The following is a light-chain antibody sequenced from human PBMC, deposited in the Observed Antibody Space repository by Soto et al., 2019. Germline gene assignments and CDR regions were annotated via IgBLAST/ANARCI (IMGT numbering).Light chain of an antibody. V-gene: IGKV1-5*01. J-gene: IGKJ1*01. CDR2: DAS. CDR1: QSVRSR. CDR3: QQYNFVSWT. Sequence: DIPMTQSPSTLSASVGDRVTITCRASQSVRSRLAWYQQRPGKAPQLLIYDASTLESGVPSRFSGSGSGTEFTLTISSLQPDDSATYYGQQYNFVSWTFGQGTKVEIK.